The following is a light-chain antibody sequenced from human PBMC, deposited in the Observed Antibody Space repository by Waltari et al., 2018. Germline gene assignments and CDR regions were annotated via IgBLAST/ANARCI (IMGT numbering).Light chain of an antibody. CDR1: QNIPNNY. V-gene: IGKV3-20*01. J-gene: IGKJ4*01. Sequence: EVILTQSPDTLSLSPGARATLSCRASQNIPNNYLAWYQQKPGLAPRLLTYDSSSRATGVPDRFSGSGSGTDFTLTIGRLEPEDYAVYYCQQYENSPLTFGGGTQVETK. CDR3: QQYENSPLT. CDR2: DSS.